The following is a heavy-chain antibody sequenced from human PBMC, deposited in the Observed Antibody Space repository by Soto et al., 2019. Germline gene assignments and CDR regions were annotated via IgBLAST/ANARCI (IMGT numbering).Heavy chain of an antibody. D-gene: IGHD2-2*01. Sequence: EVQLVESGGGLVQPGRSLRLSCAASGFTFDDDAMHWVRQAPGKGLEWVSGISWNSGSIGYADSVKGRFTISRDNAKNSLYLQMNSLRAEDTALYYCAKGGVPAAGYYYGMDVWGQGTTVTVSS. CDR3: AKGGVPAAGYYYGMDV. CDR2: ISWNSGSI. CDR1: GFTFDDDA. V-gene: IGHV3-9*01. J-gene: IGHJ6*02.